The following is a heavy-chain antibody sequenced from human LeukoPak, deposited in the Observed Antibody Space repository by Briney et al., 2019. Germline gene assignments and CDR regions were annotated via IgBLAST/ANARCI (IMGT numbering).Heavy chain of an antibody. CDR2: ISYDRNNI. CDR1: GFTFSSYT. V-gene: IGHV3-30-3*01. D-gene: IGHD6-19*01. Sequence: GRSLRLSCVASGFTFSSYTMHWVRQAPGRGLEWAAVISYDRNNIYYADSVKGRFTISRDNSKNTLYLQMNSLRADDTTVYYCARETFSGWYDYWGQGTLVTVSS. J-gene: IGHJ4*02. CDR3: ARETFSGWYDY.